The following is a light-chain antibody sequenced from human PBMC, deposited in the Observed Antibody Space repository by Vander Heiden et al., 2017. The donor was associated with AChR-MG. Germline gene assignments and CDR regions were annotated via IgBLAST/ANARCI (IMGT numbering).Light chain of an antibody. CDR2: AAS. CDR1: QSISSY. J-gene: IGKJ2*01. V-gene: IGKV1-39*01. CDR3: QQSYSFLYT. Sequence: DIQMTQSPSSLSASVGDRVTITCRASQSISSYLNWYQQKPGKAPKLLIYAASSLQSGVPSRFSGSGSGTDFTLNISSLQPEDFATYYCQQSYSFLYTFGQGTKLEIK.